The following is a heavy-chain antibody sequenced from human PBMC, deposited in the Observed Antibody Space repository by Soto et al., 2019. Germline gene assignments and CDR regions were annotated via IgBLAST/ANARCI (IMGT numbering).Heavy chain of an antibody. J-gene: IGHJ6*02. D-gene: IGHD3-10*01. CDR3: ARGFYYYGSGAHSPPYYYYGMAV. CDR2: ISAYNGNT. V-gene: IGHV1-18*01. Sequence: QVQLVQSGAEVKKPGASVKVSCKASGYTFTSYGISWVRQAPGQGLEWMGWISAYNGNTNYAQKLQGRVTMTTDTASRAGYMELRSLRSDDTAVDYCARGFYYYGSGAHSPPYYYYGMAVGGQGTTVTVSS. CDR1: GYTFTSYG.